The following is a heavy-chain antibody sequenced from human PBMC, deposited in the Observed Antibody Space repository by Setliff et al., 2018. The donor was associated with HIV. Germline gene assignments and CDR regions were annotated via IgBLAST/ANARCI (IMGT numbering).Heavy chain of an antibody. CDR2: ISAYDGDT. J-gene: IGHJ4*02. CDR3: ARVGLSAVPFPTVY. Sequence: GASVKVSCKASNYTFTNYAITWVRQAPGQRPEWMGWISAYDGDTKYAQKFHNRLSMTADTSTTTAYMDLRGLTSDDTGVYYCARVGLSAVPFPTVYWGQGTLVTV. D-gene: IGHD4-4*01. V-gene: IGHV1-18*01. CDR1: NYTFTNYA.